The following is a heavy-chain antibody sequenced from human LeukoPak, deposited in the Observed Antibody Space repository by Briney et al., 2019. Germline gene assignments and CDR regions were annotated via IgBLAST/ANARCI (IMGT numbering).Heavy chain of an antibody. D-gene: IGHD3-22*01. CDR2: IVVGSGNT. CDR3: ARDLYGYYDSSGPGYYGMDV. Sequence: SVKVSCKASGFTFTSSAMQWVRQARGQRLEWIGWIVVGSGNTNYAQKLQGRVTMTTDTSTSTAYMELRSLRSDDTAVYYCARDLYGYYDSSGPGYYGMDVWGQGTTVTVSS. CDR1: GFTFTSSA. V-gene: IGHV1-58*02. J-gene: IGHJ6*02.